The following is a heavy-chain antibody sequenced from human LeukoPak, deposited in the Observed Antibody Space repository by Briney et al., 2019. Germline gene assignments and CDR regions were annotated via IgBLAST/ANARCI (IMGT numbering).Heavy chain of an antibody. D-gene: IGHD4-11*01. CDR1: GGSVSSGSYY. J-gene: IGHJ6*02. V-gene: IGHV4-61*01. CDR3: ARDRTTVTPKATYYYGMDV. Sequence: SETLSLTCTVSGGSVSSGSYYWSWIRQPPGKGLEWIGYIYYSGSTNYNPSLKSRVTISVDTSKNQFSLKLSSVTAADTAVYYCARDRTTVTPKATYYYGMDVWGQGTTVTVSS. CDR2: IYYSGST.